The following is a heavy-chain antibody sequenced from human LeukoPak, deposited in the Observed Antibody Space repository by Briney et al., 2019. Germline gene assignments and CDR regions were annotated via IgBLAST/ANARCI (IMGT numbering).Heavy chain of an antibody. CDR1: GFTFSSYG. D-gene: IGHD3-10*01. V-gene: IGHV3-23*01. CDR3: ARGEYGSGSYHIDY. J-gene: IGHJ4*02. CDR2: ISSSGGKT. Sequence: GGSLRLSCAASGFTFSSYGMSWVRQAPGKGLEWVSTISSSGGKTYYADSVKGRFTISRDYSENTLYLQMNSLRAEDTAVYYCARGEYGSGSYHIDYWGQGTLVTVSS.